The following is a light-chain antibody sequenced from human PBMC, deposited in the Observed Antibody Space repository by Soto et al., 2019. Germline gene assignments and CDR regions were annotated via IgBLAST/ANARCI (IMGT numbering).Light chain of an antibody. V-gene: IGKV1-39*01. Sequence: DIQMTQSPSSLSASVGDRVTIICRASQSISSYLNWYQQKPGKAPKLLIYAASTLQSGVPSRFSGSGSETDFTLTISSLQPEDFATYYCQQSYSTPSFGGGTKVETK. CDR2: AAS. J-gene: IGKJ4*01. CDR1: QSISSY. CDR3: QQSYSTPS.